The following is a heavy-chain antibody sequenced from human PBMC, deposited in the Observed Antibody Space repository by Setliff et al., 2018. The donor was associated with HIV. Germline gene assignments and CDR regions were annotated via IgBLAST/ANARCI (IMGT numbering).Heavy chain of an antibody. CDR3: ARLPQDVRSSIDF. CDR2: ISPDGSAT. J-gene: IGHJ4*02. V-gene: IGHV3-7*01. Sequence: GSLRLSCAASGFTFSSAWMGWVRQAPAKGLEWVANISPDGSATYYADSVKGRFTISRDNAKNTLFLQMNSLRAEDTAVYYCARLPQDVRSSIDFWGQGTLVTVSS. CDR1: GFTFSSAW. D-gene: IGHD6-6*01.